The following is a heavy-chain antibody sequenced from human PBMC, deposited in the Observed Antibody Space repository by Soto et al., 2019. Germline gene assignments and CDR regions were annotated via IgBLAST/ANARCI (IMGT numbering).Heavy chain of an antibody. V-gene: IGHV4-31*03. D-gene: IGHD2-21*02. CDR1: GGSISSGSYY. Sequence: SETLSLTCTVSGGSISSGSYYWSWIRQHPGKGPEWIGYTSYSGSAYYNRSLESRVTISVDAPKNQFSLKLSSVTAADTAVCYRARDHKEYCGGDCYSPAPLFDYGGQGTLVTVSS. CDR3: ARDHKEYCGGDCYSPAPLFDY. J-gene: IGHJ4*02. CDR2: TSYSGSA.